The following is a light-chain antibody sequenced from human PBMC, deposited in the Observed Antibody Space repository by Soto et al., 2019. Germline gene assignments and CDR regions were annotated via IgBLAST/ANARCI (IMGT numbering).Light chain of an antibody. CDR2: LNSDGSH. CDR3: QTWGTGIHVV. J-gene: IGLJ2*01. Sequence: QSVLTQSPSASASLGASVKLTCTLSTGHSSYAIAWHQQQPEKGTRYLMKLNSDGSHSKGDGIPDRFSGSSSGAERYLTISIRQSEDEDDYYCQTWGTGIHVVFGGGTKLTVL. V-gene: IGLV4-69*01. CDR1: TGHSSYA.